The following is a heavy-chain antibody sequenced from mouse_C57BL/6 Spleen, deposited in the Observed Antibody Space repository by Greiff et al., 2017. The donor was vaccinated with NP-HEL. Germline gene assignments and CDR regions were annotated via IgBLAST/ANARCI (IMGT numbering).Heavy chain of an antibody. CDR2: IDPNSGGT. CDR3: ASSAEYYERCYSMDY. J-gene: IGHJ4*01. Sequence: QVQLQQPGAELVKPGASVKLSCKASGYTFTSYWMHWVKQRPGRGLEWIGRIDPNSGGTKYNEKFKSKATLTVDKHSSTAYMQISSLTSEDAAVYYCASSAEYYERCYSMDYWGQGTSVTVSS. CDR1: GYTFTSYW. V-gene: IGHV1-72*01. D-gene: IGHD1-1*01.